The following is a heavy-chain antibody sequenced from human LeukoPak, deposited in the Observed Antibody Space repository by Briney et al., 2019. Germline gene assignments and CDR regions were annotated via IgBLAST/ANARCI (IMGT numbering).Heavy chain of an antibody. CDR3: AKGGRGYNYEY. Sequence: PGRSLRLSCAASGFTFSSYAMHWVRQAPGKGLEWVAVISYDGSNKYYADSVKGRFTISRDNSKNTLYLQMNSLRAEDTAVYYCAKGGRGYNYEYWGQGTLVTVSS. J-gene: IGHJ4*02. CDR1: GFTFSSYA. D-gene: IGHD5-18*01. CDR2: ISYDGSNK. V-gene: IGHV3-30-3*01.